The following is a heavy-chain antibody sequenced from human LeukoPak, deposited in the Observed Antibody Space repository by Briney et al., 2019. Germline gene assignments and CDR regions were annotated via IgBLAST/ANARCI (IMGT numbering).Heavy chain of an antibody. Sequence: ASVKVSCKASGGTFSSYAISWVRQAPGQGLEWMGRIIPILGIANYAQKFQGRVTITADKSTSTAYMELSSLRSEDTAVYYCARVSPPHNTAMVFDYWGQGTLVTVSS. V-gene: IGHV1-69*04. D-gene: IGHD5-18*01. CDR3: ARVSPPHNTAMVFDY. J-gene: IGHJ4*02. CDR1: GGTFSSYA. CDR2: IIPILGIA.